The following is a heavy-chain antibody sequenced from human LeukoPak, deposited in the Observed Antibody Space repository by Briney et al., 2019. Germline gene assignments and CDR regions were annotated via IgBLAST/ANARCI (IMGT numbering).Heavy chain of an antibody. J-gene: IGHJ4*02. CDR2: INWNGGST. CDR1: GFTFDDYG. V-gene: IGHV3-20*04. D-gene: IGHD3-22*01. Sequence: GGSLRLSCAAPGFTFDDYGMSWVRQAPGKGLEWFSGINWNGGSTGYADSVKGRFTISRDNAKNSLYLQMNSLRAEDTALYYCARREGYDSSGYYYYWGQGTLVTVSS. CDR3: ARREGYDSSGYYYY.